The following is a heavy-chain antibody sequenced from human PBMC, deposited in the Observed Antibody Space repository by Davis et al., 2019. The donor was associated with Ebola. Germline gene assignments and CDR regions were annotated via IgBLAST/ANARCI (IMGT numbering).Heavy chain of an antibody. CDR2: IKQDGSEK. D-gene: IGHD6-6*01. Sequence: GESLKISCAASGFTFSSYWMSWVRQAPGKGLEWVANIKQDGSEKYYVDSVKGRFTISRDNAKNSLYLQMNSLRAEDTAVYYCVRDYVEYSSSSGEFDYWGQGTLVTVSS. CDR3: VRDYVEYSSSSGEFDY. V-gene: IGHV3-7*01. CDR1: GFTFSSYW. J-gene: IGHJ4*02.